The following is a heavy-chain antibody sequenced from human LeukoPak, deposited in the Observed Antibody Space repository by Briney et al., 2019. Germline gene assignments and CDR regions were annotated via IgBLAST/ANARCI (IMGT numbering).Heavy chain of an antibody. V-gene: IGHV3-53*01. Sequence: GGSLRLSCAASGFSVSNNYMGWVRQAPGKGLEWVSIIYSGGNTYYSDSVKSRFTISRDNSKNSLYLQMNSLRVEDTAVYYCAKLAKYFYGSETYYFFEHWGQGTPVTASS. CDR1: GFSVSNNY. CDR3: AKLAKYFYGSETYYFFEH. D-gene: IGHD3-10*01. J-gene: IGHJ4*02. CDR2: IYSGGNT.